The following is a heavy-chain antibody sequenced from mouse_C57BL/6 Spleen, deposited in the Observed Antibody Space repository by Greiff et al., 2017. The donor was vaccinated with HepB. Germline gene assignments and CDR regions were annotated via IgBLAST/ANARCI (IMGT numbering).Heavy chain of an antibody. CDR3: ASRRQFAY. CDR2: IDPSDSYT. V-gene: IGHV1-50*01. J-gene: IGHJ3*01. D-gene: IGHD3-2*01. CDR1: GYTFTSYW. Sequence: QVQLQQPGAELVKPGASVKLSCKASGYTFTSYWMQWVKQRPGQGLEWIGEIDPSDSYTNYNQKFKGKATLTVDTSSSTAYMQLSSLTSEDSAVYYCASRRQFAYWGQGTLVTVSA.